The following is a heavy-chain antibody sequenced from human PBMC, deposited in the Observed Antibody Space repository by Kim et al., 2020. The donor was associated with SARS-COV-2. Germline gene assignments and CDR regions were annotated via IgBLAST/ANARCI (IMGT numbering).Heavy chain of an antibody. Sequence: GGSLRLSCTASRFTFSNFAMSWVRLAPGKGLEWVSTISGSGDTTYYADSVGGRFTISRDNSKNTLYLQVKSLRADDTAVYYCAKVDLRPIDGFDVWDQGTMVTVSS. CDR3: AKVDLRPIDGFDV. J-gene: IGHJ3*01. CDR2: ISGSGDTT. D-gene: IGHD4-17*01. V-gene: IGHV3-23*01. CDR1: RFTFSNFA.